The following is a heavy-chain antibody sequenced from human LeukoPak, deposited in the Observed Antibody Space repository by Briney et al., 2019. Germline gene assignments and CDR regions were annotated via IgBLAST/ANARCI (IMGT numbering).Heavy chain of an antibody. CDR1: GVTLSNYV. CDR3: ASVTVTTWAPDGHMDV. D-gene: IGHD4-11*01. J-gene: IGHJ6*03. V-gene: IGHV1-69*05. CDR2: IIPMFVTT. Sequence: SAKVSCKASGVTLSNYVISWGPPAPRQGLEWMGKIIPMFVTTNYAQNFQSPVTLTTDESTSPPYMAVGSPSIQDPAPYFCASVTVTTWAPDGHMDVWGKGTTVTVSS.